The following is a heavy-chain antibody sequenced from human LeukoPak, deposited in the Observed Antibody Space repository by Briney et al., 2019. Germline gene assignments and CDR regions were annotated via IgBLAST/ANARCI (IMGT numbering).Heavy chain of an antibody. J-gene: IGHJ4*02. CDR3: ARVGGRYSYASDY. CDR2: IYSGGST. D-gene: IGHD5-18*01. CDR1: GFTVSSNY. Sequence: GGSLRLSCAASGFTVSSNYMSWVRQAPWKGLEWVSVIYSGGSTYYADSVKGRFTISRDNSKNTLYLQMNSLRAEDTAVYYCARVGGRYSYASDYWGQGTLVTVSS. V-gene: IGHV3-53*01.